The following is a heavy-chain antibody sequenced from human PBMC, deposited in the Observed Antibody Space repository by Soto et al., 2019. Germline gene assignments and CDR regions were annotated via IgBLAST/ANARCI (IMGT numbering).Heavy chain of an antibody. CDR1: GGSISSYY. CDR2: IYTSGST. CDR3: ARDREPYYDFWSAELSSRGWFDP. J-gene: IGHJ5*02. D-gene: IGHD3-3*01. V-gene: IGHV4-4*07. Sequence: PSETLSLTCTVSGGSISSYYWSWIRQPAGKGLEWIGRIYTSGSTNYNPSLKSRVTMSVDTSKNQFSLKLSSVTAADTAVYYCARDREPYYDFWSAELSSRGWFDPWGQGTLVTVSS.